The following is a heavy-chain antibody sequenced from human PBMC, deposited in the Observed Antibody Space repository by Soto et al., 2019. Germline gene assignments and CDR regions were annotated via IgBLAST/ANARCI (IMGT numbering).Heavy chain of an antibody. CDR3: ARVRLTGVRFLEWFGYVDV. J-gene: IGHJ6*03. Sequence: SETLSLTCTVSGGSISRGVYYWSCIRXHPGKGLEWIGYIYYSGSTYYNPSLKSRVTISVDTSKNQFSLKLSSVTAADTAVYYFARVRLTGVRFLEWFGYVDVGGKGTTITVS. CDR2: IYYSGST. D-gene: IGHD3-3*01. V-gene: IGHV4-31*03. CDR1: GGSISRGVYY.